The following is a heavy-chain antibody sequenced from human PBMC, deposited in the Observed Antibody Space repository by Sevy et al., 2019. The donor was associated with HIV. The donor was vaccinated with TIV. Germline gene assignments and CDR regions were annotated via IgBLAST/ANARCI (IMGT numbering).Heavy chain of an antibody. D-gene: IGHD2-2*02. CDR1: GGTFSSYA. CDR2: IIPIFGTA. CDR3: ASDPIQGYCSSTRCYRGAFDI. Sequence: ASVKVSCKASGGTFSSYAISWVRQAPGQGLEWMGGIIPIFGTANYAQKFQGRVTFTADKSTGTAYMELSSRRSEDTAVYYYASDPIQGYCSSTRCYRGAFDIWGQGTMVTVSS. J-gene: IGHJ3*02. V-gene: IGHV1-69*06.